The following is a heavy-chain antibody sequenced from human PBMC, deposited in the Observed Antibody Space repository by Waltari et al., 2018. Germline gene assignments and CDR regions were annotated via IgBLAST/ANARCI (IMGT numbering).Heavy chain of an antibody. CDR2: IYHGGDP. V-gene: IGHV4-38-2*01. J-gene: IGHJ4*02. D-gene: IGHD2-2*03. CDR3: SRQVLGYCTSAACRRLES. CDR1: GYSINSCYY. Sequence: QVQLQESGPGLVKPSETLSPTCDFSGYSINSCYYWGCIRRSPGKGLELIATIYHGGDPFYNPSLKSRVTISMDTSKNQFSLKLNSVTAADTAVYYCSRQVLGYCTSAACRRLESWGQGTLVTVSS.